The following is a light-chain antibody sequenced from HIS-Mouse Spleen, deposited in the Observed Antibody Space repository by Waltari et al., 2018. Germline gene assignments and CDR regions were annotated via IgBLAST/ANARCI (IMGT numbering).Light chain of an antibody. CDR1: SSDVGCYNL. J-gene: IGLJ2*01. CDR2: EGS. CDR3: CSYAGSSTFVVV. Sequence: QSALTQPASVSGSPGQSITIPCPGTSSDVGCYNLVSWYQQHPGKAPKLMIYEGSKRPSGVSNRLSGSKSGNTASLTISGLQAEDEADYYCCSYAGSSTFVVVFGGGTK. V-gene: IGLV2-23*03.